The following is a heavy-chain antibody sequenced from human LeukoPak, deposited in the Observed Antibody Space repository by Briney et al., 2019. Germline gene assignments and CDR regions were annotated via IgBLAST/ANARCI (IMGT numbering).Heavy chain of an antibody. Sequence: SETLSLTCTVSGGSISSYYWSWIRQPAGKGLEWIGSIYHSGSTYYNPSLKSRVTISVDTSKNQFSLKLSSVTAADTAVYYCARLSSSSSDYWGQGTLVTVSS. CDR2: IYHSGST. D-gene: IGHD6-6*01. CDR1: GGSISSYY. CDR3: ARLSSSSSDY. J-gene: IGHJ4*02. V-gene: IGHV4-59*04.